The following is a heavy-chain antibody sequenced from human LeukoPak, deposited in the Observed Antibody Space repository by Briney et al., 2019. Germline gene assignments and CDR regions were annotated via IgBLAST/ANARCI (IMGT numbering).Heavy chain of an antibody. Sequence: GGSLRLSCAASRFTFNSYGMNWVRQAPGKGLEWVSYISSSSSTIYYADSVKGRFTISGDNAKNSLYLQTNSLRADDTAVYYCARQLTAYDGGYWGQGTLVTVSS. D-gene: IGHD1-14*01. CDR3: ARQLTAYDGGY. CDR1: RFTFNSYG. J-gene: IGHJ4*02. CDR2: ISSSSSTI. V-gene: IGHV3-48*01.